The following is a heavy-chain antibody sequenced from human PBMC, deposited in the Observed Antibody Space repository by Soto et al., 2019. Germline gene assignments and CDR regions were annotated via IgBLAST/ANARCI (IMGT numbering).Heavy chain of an antibody. CDR3: ARDQEAVAGIFDY. Sequence: GWSLRLSCAASGFTFSSYSMNWVRQAPGKGLEWVSSISSSSSYIYYADSVKGRFTISRDNAKNSLYLQMNSLRAEDTAVYYCARDQEAVAGIFDYWGQGTLVTVSS. D-gene: IGHD6-19*01. CDR2: ISSSSSYI. J-gene: IGHJ4*02. V-gene: IGHV3-21*01. CDR1: GFTFSSYS.